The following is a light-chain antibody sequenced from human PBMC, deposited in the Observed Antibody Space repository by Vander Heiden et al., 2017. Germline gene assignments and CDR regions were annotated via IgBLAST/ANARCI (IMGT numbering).Light chain of an antibody. CDR2: GAC. J-gene: IGKJ2*01. CDR3: HHRNNLPLT. V-gene: IGKV1-39*01. Sequence: QVTQSPSSLSASVGDTITITCRSSDHTVTSLNRHQPERGEPPRLLISGACTSQLPVRLRFSGTGSGISLSLTVHTTQPEDFAVYCCHHRNNLPLTFGEGTKVE. CDR1: DHTVTS.